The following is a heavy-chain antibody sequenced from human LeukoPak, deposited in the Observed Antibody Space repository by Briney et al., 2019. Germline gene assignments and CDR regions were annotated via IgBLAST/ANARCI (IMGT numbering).Heavy chain of an antibody. J-gene: IGHJ4*02. V-gene: IGHV3-48*02. CDR2: ISSSSSTI. CDR3: APRGVVIDY. CDR1: GFTFGDYG. Sequence: GGSLRLSCTPSGFTFGDYGMSWFRQAPGKGLEWVSYISSSSSTIYYADSVKGRFTISRDNAKNSLYLQMNSLRDEDTAVYYCAPRGVVIDYWGQGTLVTVSS. D-gene: IGHD3-3*01.